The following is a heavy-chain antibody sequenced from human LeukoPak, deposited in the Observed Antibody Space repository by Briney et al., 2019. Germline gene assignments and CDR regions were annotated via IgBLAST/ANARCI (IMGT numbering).Heavy chain of an antibody. CDR2: ISAYNGNT. CDR1: GYTFTSYG. Sequence: ASVKVSCKASGYTFTSYGISWVRQAPGQGLEWMGWISAYNGNTSYAQKLQGRVTMTTDTSTSTAYMELRSLRSDDTAVYYCARDFPVAGTENWFDPWGQGTLVTVSS. J-gene: IGHJ5*02. V-gene: IGHV1-18*01. CDR3: ARDFPVAGTENWFDP. D-gene: IGHD6-19*01.